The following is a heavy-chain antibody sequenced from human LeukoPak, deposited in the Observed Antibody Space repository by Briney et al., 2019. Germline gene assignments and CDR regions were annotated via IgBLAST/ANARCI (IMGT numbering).Heavy chain of an antibody. CDR1: GFTFDDYG. J-gene: IGHJ4*02. CDR2: INWNGGST. V-gene: IGHV3-20*04. Sequence: GGSLRLSCAASGFTFDDYGMSWVRQAPGKGLEWVSGINWNGGSTGYAASVKGRFTISRDNAKNSLYLQMNSLRAEDTALYYCARDPHVEMATIGDYWGQGTLVTVSS. CDR3: ARDPHVEMATIGDY. D-gene: IGHD5-24*01.